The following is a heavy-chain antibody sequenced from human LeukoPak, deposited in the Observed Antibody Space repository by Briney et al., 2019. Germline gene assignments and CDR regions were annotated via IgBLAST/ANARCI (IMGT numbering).Heavy chain of an antibody. V-gene: IGHV1-8*01. D-gene: IGHD6-19*01. Sequence: ASVKVSCKASGYTFTTYDINWVRQATGQGFEWMGWMNPNSGNTGYTQKFQGRVTMTRNTSISTAYMELSSLRSEDTAVYYCARGRGSGHTENWFDPWGQGTLVTVSS. CDR3: ARGRGSGHTENWFDP. J-gene: IGHJ5*02. CDR1: GYTFTTYD. CDR2: MNPNSGNT.